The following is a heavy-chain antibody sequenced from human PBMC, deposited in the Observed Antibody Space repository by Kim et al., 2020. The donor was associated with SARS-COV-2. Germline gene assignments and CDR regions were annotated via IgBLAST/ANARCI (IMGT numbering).Heavy chain of an antibody. Sequence: GGSLRLSCAASGFTFSDYYMSWIRQAPGKGLEWVSYISSSSSNTYYADSVKGRFTISRDNAKNSLYLQMNSLRAEDTAVYYCARDYYGSGSDYVNYGMDVWGQGTTVTVSS. J-gene: IGHJ6*02. D-gene: IGHD3-10*01. CDR2: ISSSSSNT. CDR3: ARDYYGSGSDYVNYGMDV. CDR1: GFTFSDYY. V-gene: IGHV3-11*06.